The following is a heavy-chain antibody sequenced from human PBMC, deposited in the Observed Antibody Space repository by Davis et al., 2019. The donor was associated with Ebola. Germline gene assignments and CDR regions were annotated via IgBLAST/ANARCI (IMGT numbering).Heavy chain of an antibody. Sequence: ASVKVSCKASGGTFSSYAISWVRQAPGQGLEWMGWINPNSGGTNYAQKFQGRVTMTRDTSISTAYMELSRLRSDDTAVYYCARIGYDSSGHYYGNFDYWSQGTLVTVSS. CDR2: INPNSGGT. V-gene: IGHV1-2*02. J-gene: IGHJ4*02. CDR1: GGTFSSYA. D-gene: IGHD3-22*01. CDR3: ARIGYDSSGHYYGNFDY.